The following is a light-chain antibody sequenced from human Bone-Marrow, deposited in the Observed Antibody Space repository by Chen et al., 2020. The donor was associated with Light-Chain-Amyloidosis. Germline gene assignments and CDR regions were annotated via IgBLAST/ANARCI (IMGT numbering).Light chain of an antibody. J-gene: IGLJ1*01. CDR2: EDD. Sequence: HSALTQPASVSGSPGQSIIICCTETNNDVGNYNFVSWYQQQPGKAPRLVIYEDDKRPSEVPSRFAASKSGNTASLTISGLQPEDEADYYCSSYGTTYVFGSGTTVTVL. CDR1: NNDVGNYNF. V-gene: IGLV2-14*02. CDR3: SSYGTTYV.